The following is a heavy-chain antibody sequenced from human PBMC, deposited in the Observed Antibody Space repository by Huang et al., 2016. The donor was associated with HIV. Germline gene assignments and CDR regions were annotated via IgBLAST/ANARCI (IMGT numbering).Heavy chain of an antibody. V-gene: IGHV4-34*01. D-gene: IGHD6-25*01. Sequence: QVQLQQWGAGLVKPSETLSLTCAVYGESFSGHFWSWIRQPPGKGLQWIGERNHSGITNFSPSLKSRITMSVDTAKKQFSLKLKSVTAADTAVYFCARSRRDGSSDAFDVWGQGSMVTVS. CDR3: ARSRRDGSSDAFDV. CDR1: GESFSGHF. J-gene: IGHJ3*01. CDR2: RNHSGIT.